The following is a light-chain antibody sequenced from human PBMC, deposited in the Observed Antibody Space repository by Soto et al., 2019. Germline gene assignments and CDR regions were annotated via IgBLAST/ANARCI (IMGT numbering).Light chain of an antibody. CDR2: EVS. Sequence: QSALTQPASVSGSAGQSITISCSGTMRDVGAYNLVSWYQQHPGTAPKLMIYEVSNRPSGVSNRFSGSKSGNTASLTVSGLQAEDEADYYCSSFTSSSTLYVFGTGTKLTVL. V-gene: IGLV2-14*01. CDR1: MRDVGAYNL. J-gene: IGLJ1*01. CDR3: SSFTSSSTLYV.